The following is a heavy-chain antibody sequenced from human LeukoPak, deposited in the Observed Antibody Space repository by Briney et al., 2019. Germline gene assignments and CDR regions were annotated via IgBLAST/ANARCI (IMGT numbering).Heavy chain of an antibody. CDR3: ARGMRPGTERWLQLRFYYYGMDV. Sequence: GASVKVSCKASGYTFTSYYMHWVRQAPGQGLEWMGIINPSGGSTSYAQKFQGRVTMTRDTSTSTAYMELSSLRSEDTAVYYCARGMRPGTERWLQLRFYYYGMDVWGQGTTVTISS. J-gene: IGHJ6*02. CDR1: GYTFTSYY. D-gene: IGHD5-24*01. V-gene: IGHV1-46*01. CDR2: INPSGGST.